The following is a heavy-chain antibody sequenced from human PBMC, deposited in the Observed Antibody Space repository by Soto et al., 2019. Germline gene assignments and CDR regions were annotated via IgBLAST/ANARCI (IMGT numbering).Heavy chain of an antibody. CDR1: GGSISGLY. Sequence: QVQLQESGPGLLKPSETLSLTCTVSGGSISGLYWSWIRQPAGKGLEWIWRVYSSGSTSFNPSLKNRVTMSVDTSKNQFSLRLTAVTAADKAIYYCARDDIAGAGESFDHFGQGTLGTGSS. J-gene: IGHJ4*02. CDR3: ARDDIAGAGESFDH. CDR2: VYSSGST. D-gene: IGHD6-19*01. V-gene: IGHV4-4*07.